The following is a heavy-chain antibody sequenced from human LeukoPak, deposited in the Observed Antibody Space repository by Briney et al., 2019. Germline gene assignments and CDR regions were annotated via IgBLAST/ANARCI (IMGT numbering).Heavy chain of an antibody. CDR2: IYHSGST. Sequence: PSETLSLTCTVSGYSISSNYYWGWIRQPPGKGLEWIGSIYHSGSTYYNPSLKSRVTISVDTSKNQFSLKLSSVTAADTAVYYCASLTYYYDSSGYHSVYFQHWGQGTLVTVSS. CDR3: ASLTYYYDSSGYHSVYFQH. CDR1: GYSISSNYY. D-gene: IGHD3-22*01. V-gene: IGHV4-38-2*02. J-gene: IGHJ1*01.